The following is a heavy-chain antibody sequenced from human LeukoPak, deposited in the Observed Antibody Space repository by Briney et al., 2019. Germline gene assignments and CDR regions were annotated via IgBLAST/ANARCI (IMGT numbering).Heavy chain of an antibody. CDR3: SKWKAIVLVPAARSPIDY. J-gene: IGHJ4*02. CDR2: ISISSSYI. D-gene: IGHD2-2*01. Sequence: GGSLRLSCAASGFTLRTYSVNWVRQAPGKGLEWVSSISISSSYIYYADSVKGRFIISRDTSKNTLYLQMNSLRAEDTAVYYCSKWKAIVLVPAARSPIDYWGQGTLVTVSS. CDR1: GFTLRTYS. V-gene: IGHV3-21*04.